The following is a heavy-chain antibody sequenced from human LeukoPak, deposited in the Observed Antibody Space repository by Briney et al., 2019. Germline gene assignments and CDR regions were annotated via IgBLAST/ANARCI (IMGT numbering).Heavy chain of an antibody. J-gene: IGHJ6*02. CDR2: ISNSSSYI. CDR1: AFTFSSYS. D-gene: IGHD6-19*01. CDR3: ARAVVAGTGWYYYYYYGMDV. V-gene: IGHV3-21*01. Sequence: PGGSLRLSCAASAFTFSSYSMKWVSQAPGKGREWVSSISNSSSYIYYADSVKGRFTISRDNAKNSLYLQMNSLRGEDTAVYYCARAVVAGTGWYYYYYYGMDVWGQGTTVTVSS.